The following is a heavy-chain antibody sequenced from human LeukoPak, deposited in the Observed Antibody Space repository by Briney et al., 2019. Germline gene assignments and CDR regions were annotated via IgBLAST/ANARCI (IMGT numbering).Heavy chain of an antibody. V-gene: IGHV4-38-2*01. D-gene: IGHD5-24*01. Sequence: KPSETLSLTCAVSGYSISSGYYWGWIRQPPGKGLEWIGSIYHSGSTYYNPSLKSRVTISVDTSKNQFSLKLSSVTAADTAVYYYARGRESYYYYYMDVWGKGTPVTVSS. J-gene: IGHJ6*03. CDR2: IYHSGST. CDR1: GYSISSGYY. CDR3: ARGRESYYYYYMDV.